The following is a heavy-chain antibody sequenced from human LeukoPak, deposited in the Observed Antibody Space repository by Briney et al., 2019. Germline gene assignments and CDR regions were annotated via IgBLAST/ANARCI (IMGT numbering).Heavy chain of an antibody. CDR3: ARGPSGGNGFSY. J-gene: IGHJ4*02. Sequence: PGGSLSLSCAASGFTFSSYWMRWVRPAPGKGLEGVANIKQNGSERYYVDSVKGRYTISRDNAKNSLYLQMNSLRAVDTAVYYCARGPSGGNGFSYWGLGTLVTVSS. CDR2: IKQNGSER. CDR1: GFTFSSYW. V-gene: IGHV3-7*04. D-gene: IGHD2-15*01.